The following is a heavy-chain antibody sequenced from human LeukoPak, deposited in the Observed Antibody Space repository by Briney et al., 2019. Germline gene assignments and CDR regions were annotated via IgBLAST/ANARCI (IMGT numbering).Heavy chain of an antibody. V-gene: IGHV4-39*07. CDR2: IYTSGST. CDR3: SRGTDAYKGGNY. D-gene: IGHD5-24*01. J-gene: IGHJ4*02. CDR1: GGSISSSSYY. Sequence: PSETLSLTCTVSGGSISSSSYYWGWIRQPPGKGLEWIGRIYTSGSTNYNPSLKSRVTISVDTSKNQFSLKLTSMTAADTAVYYCSRGTDAYKGGNYWGQGTLVTVSS.